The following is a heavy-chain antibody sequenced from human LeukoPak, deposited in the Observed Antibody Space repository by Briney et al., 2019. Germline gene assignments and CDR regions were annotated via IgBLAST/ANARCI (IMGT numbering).Heavy chain of an antibody. V-gene: IGHV3-23*01. Sequence: QTGGSLRLSCVASGFTFSTYVMGWVRQVPGKGLEWASSVSESGGSTYYADSVKGRFTISRDNSKDTLSLQMNSLRAEDTAVYYCAKDTFAQGGYWGQGTQVTVSS. CDR1: GFTFSTYV. D-gene: IGHD3-16*01. CDR3: AKDTFAQGGY. CDR2: VSESGGST. J-gene: IGHJ4*02.